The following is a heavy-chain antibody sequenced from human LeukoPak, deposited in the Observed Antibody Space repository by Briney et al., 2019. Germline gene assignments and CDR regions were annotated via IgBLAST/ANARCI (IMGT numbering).Heavy chain of an antibody. J-gene: IGHJ4*02. Sequence: PGRSLRLSCTASGFTFSDHAMHWVRQAPGKGLEWVAVISYDGSNKYYADSVKGRFTISRDNSKNTLYLQMNSLRAEDTAVYYCARGVVPAAINQPPDYWGQGTLVTVSS. CDR2: ISYDGSNK. CDR1: GFTFSDHA. CDR3: ARGVVPAAINQPPDY. V-gene: IGHV3-30-3*01. D-gene: IGHD2-2*01.